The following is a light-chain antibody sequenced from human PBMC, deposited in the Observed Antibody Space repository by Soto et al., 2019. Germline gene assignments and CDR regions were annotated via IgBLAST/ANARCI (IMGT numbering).Light chain of an antibody. V-gene: IGKV3-11*01. CDR1: QSVSSY. CDR3: QQRSHWPPIT. Sequence: EILLTQSPATLSLSPGERTTLXXRASQSVSSYLAWYQQKPGQAPRLLXYDASNRATGIPARFSGSGSGTDFTLTISSLEPEDFAVYYCQQRSHWPPITFGQGTRLEIK. CDR2: DAS. J-gene: IGKJ5*01.